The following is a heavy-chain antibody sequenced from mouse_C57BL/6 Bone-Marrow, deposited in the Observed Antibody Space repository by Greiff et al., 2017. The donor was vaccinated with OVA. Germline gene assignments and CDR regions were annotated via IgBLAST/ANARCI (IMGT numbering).Heavy chain of an antibody. V-gene: IGHV1-74*01. J-gene: IGHJ4*01. Sequence: QVQLQQPGAELVKPGASVKVSCKASGYTFTSYWMHWVKQRPGQGLEWIGRIHPSDSDTNYNQKFKGKATLPVEKYASTAYMQLSSLTSEDSAVYYCAMAPRMDYWGQGTSVTVSS. CDR3: AMAPRMDY. CDR1: GYTFTSYW. CDR2: IHPSDSDT.